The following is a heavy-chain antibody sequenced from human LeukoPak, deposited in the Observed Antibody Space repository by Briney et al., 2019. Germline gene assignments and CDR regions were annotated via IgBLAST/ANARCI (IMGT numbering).Heavy chain of an antibody. D-gene: IGHD2-2*01. V-gene: IGHV3-23*01. CDR3: AKDRGSQLLEYFQH. Sequence: GGSLRLSCAASGFTFSSYAMSWVRQAPGKGLEWVSAISGSGSTTYYADSVKGRFTFSRDNSKNTLYLQMNSLRAEDTAVYYCAKDRGSQLLEYFQHWGQGTLVTVSS. J-gene: IGHJ1*01. CDR1: GFTFSSYA. CDR2: ISGSGSTT.